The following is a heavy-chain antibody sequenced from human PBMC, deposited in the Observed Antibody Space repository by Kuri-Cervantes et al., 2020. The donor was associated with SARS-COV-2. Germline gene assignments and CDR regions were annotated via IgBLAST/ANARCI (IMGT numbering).Heavy chain of an antibody. J-gene: IGHJ6*02. Sequence: GESLKISCAASGFTVSSNYMSWVRQAPGKGLEWVSVIYSGGSTYYADSVKGRFTISRDNSRNTLYLQMKSLRAEDTALYYCAKTFYGLSGMDVWGRGTTVTVSS. CDR2: IYSGGST. V-gene: IGHV3-53*01. CDR1: GFTVSSNY. D-gene: IGHD4-17*01. CDR3: AKTFYGLSGMDV.